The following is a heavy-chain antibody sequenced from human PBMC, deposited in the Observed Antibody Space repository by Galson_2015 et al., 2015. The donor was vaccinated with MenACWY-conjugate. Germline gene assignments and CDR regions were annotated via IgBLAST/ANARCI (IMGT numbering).Heavy chain of an antibody. CDR3: ARYQDILIGLREEYYGMDL. CDR1: GFIFSRYD. CDR2: IGTTSAYK. V-gene: IGHV3-23*01. J-gene: IGHJ6*02. Sequence: SLRLSCAASGFIFSRYDMTWVRQAPGKGLEWVSIIGTTSAYKYYGESVKGRFTISRDNSRKTLYLHMDGLRAEDTAVYYCARYQDILIGLREEYYGMDLWGQGTTVTVSS. D-gene: IGHD3-9*01.